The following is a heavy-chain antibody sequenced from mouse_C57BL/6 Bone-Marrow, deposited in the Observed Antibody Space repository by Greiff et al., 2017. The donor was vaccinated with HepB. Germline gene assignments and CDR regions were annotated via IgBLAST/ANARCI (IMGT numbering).Heavy chain of an antibody. V-gene: IGHV5-12*01. Sequence: EVQGVESGGGLVQPGGSLKLSCAASGFTFSDYYMYWVRQTPEKRLEWVAYISNGGGSTYYPDTVKGRFTISRDNAKNTLYLQMSRLKSEDTAMYYCARGGRFYYYAMDYWGQGTSVTVSS. J-gene: IGHJ4*01. CDR2: ISNGGGST. CDR1: GFTFSDYY. CDR3: ARGGRFYYYAMDY.